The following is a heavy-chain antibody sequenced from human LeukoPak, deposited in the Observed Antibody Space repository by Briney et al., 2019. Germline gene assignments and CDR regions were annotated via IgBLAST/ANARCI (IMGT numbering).Heavy chain of an antibody. J-gene: IGHJ4*02. CDR1: GYTFTSYG. D-gene: IGHD3-22*01. Sequence: ASVKVSCKASGYTFTSYGISWVRQAPGQGLEWMGWISAYSGDTNYAQKFQGRATMTTDTSTSTAYMELRSLRSDDTAVYYCARGGDSSGYHYSLPLDYWGQGTLVTVSS. CDR3: ARGGDSSGYHYSLPLDY. CDR2: ISAYSGDT. V-gene: IGHV1-18*01.